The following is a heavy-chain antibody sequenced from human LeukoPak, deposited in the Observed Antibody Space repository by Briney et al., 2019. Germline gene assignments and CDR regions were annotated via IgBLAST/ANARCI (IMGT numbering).Heavy chain of an antibody. CDR2: ISGSGGST. CDR1: GFTFSSYA. CDR3: ARVQYYYDSSGYYPLRY. J-gene: IGHJ4*02. Sequence: PGGSLRLSCAASGFTFSSYAMSWVRQAPGKGLEWVSAISGSGGSTYYADSVKGRFTISRDNSKNTLYLQMNSLRAEDTAVYYCARVQYYYDSSGYYPLRYWGQGTLVTVSS. V-gene: IGHV3-23*01. D-gene: IGHD3-22*01.